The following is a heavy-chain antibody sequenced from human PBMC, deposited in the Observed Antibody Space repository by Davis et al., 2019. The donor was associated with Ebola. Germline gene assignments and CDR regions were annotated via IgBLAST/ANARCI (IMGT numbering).Heavy chain of an antibody. V-gene: IGHV1-69*13. D-gene: IGHD5/OR15-5a*01. J-gene: IGHJ4*02. CDR2: IIPIFGTA. CDR3: ARMSPRGGDFDS. Sequence: SVKVSCKASGGTFSSYAISWVRQAPGQGLEWMGGIIPIFGTANYAQKFQGRVTITADESTSTAYMELSSLRSEDTAVYYCARMSPRGGDFDSWGQGTLVTVSS. CDR1: GGTFSSYA.